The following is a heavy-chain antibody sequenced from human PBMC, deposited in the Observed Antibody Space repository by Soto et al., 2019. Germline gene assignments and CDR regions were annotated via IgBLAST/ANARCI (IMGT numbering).Heavy chain of an antibody. V-gene: IGHV1-18*04. D-gene: IGHD1-7*01. CDR2: SSAYNGNT. J-gene: IGHJ4*02. CDR3: ARDGEYWRALELVPGY. CDR1: GYTFTSYG. Sequence: QVQLVQSGTEVKKPGASVKVSCTASGYTFTSYGISWVRQAPGQGLEWMGWSSAYNGNTNYAQKLQGRVTMTTDTSTRTAYMELRRLRSDDTAVYYCARDGEYWRALELVPGYWGKGTLVTVSS.